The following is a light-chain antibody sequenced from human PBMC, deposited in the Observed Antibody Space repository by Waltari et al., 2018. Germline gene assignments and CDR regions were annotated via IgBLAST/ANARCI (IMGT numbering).Light chain of an antibody. CDR1: RSNIGAAFA. J-gene: IGLJ1*01. CDR3: QAYDTSLSGPYV. CDR2: AST. V-gene: IGLV1-40*01. Sequence: QSVLTQPPSVSGAPGPTVTISCTAPRSNIGAAFAVHWSQQLPGAAPKLLIYASTNRPSGVPDRFSGSRSGLSASLAITGLQPEDEADYYCQAYDTSLSGPYVFGGGTRVTVL.